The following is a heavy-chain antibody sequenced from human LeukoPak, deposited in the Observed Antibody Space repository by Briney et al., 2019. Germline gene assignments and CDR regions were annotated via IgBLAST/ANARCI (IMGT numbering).Heavy chain of an antibody. J-gene: IGHJ4*02. V-gene: IGHV4-34*01. CDR1: GGSFSGYY. D-gene: IGHD3-22*01. Sequence: PSETLSLTCAVYGGSFSGYYWSWIRQPPGKGLEWIGGINHSGSTNYNPSLKSRVTISVDTSKNQFSLKLSSVTAADTAVYYCARVRNRYDSSGYFDYWGQGTLVTVSS. CDR3: ARVRNRYDSSGYFDY. CDR2: INHSGST.